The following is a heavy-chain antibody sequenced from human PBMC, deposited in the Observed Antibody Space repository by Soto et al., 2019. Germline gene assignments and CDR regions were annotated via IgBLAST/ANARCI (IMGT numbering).Heavy chain of an antibody. CDR2: ISYDGSNK. D-gene: IGHD2-8*01. CDR1: GFTFSSYG. Sequence: QVQLVESGGGVVQPGRSLRLSCAASGFTFSSYGMHWVRQAPGKGLEWVAVISYDGSNKYYADSVKGRFTISRDNSKNTLYLRMNSLRAEDTAVYYCAKMDIVLMVYAAGMDVWGQGTTVTVSS. CDR3: AKMDIVLMVYAAGMDV. J-gene: IGHJ6*02. V-gene: IGHV3-30*18.